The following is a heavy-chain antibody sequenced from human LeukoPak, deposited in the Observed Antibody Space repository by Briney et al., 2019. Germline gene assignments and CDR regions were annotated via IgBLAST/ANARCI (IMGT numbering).Heavy chain of an antibody. Sequence: GGSLRLSCAASGFTFSSYAMTWVRQAPGKGLEWVSTISDSGARTNYADSAKGRFTISRDNSKNTLYLQMNSLRAEDTAVYYCAKDLKNPVGVVPAEYYFDYWGQGTLVTVSS. V-gene: IGHV3-23*01. CDR1: GFTFSSYA. CDR2: ISDSGART. CDR3: AKDLKNPVGVVPAEYYFDY. J-gene: IGHJ4*02. D-gene: IGHD2-2*01.